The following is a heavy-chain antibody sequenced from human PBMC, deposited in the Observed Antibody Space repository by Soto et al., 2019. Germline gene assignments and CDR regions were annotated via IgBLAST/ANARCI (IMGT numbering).Heavy chain of an antibody. CDR2: ISPYNDTT. J-gene: IGHJ4*02. CDR1: GYTFNSYG. Sequence: QVQLVQSGAEVKKPWASVKVSCKASGYTFNSYGISLVRQAPGQGLEWMGWISPYNDTTNYAQNPQGRVTMTTDTATSTAYMELRSLRSYDTAVYYCASERPPADYWGQGTLVTVSS. V-gene: IGHV1-18*01. CDR3: ASERPPADY.